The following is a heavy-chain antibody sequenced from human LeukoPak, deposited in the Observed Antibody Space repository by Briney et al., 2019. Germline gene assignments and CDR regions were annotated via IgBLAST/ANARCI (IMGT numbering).Heavy chain of an antibody. V-gene: IGHV4-61*02. CDR2: IYSSGST. CDR1: GGSINSDNYY. CDR3: AREWSTVVTEGWFDP. J-gene: IGHJ5*02. Sequence: PPETLSLTCTVSGGSINSDNYYWSWIRQPAGKGLEWIGRIYSSGSTNYNPSLKSRVTISVDTSKNQFSLKLSSVTAADTAVYYCAREWSTVVTEGWFDPWGQGTLVTVSS. D-gene: IGHD4-23*01.